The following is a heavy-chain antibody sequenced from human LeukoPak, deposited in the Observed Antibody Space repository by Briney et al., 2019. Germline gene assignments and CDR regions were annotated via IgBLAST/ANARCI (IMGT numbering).Heavy chain of an antibody. CDR3: ARGGNYYNEAFDI. J-gene: IGHJ3*02. Sequence: SYISSCCCHMLYSSSLKGRFTIYRENARNSLFLPMSSLRAEDTAVYFCARGGNYYNEAFDIWGRGTMVTVSS. CDR2: ISSCCCHM. D-gene: IGHD1-26*01. V-gene: IGHV3-48*01.